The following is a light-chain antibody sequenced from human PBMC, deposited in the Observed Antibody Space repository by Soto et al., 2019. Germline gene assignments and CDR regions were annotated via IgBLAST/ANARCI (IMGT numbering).Light chain of an antibody. J-gene: IGKJ4*01. CDR3: QHYDSSPT. CDR1: QIFPSSY. V-gene: IGKV3-20*01. CDR2: GAS. Sequence: EIVLTQSPGTLSLSPGERATLSCRASQIFPSSYLAWYQQKPGQAPRLLIYGASSRATGIPDRFFGSGSGTAFILTISRLEPEDFAVYYCQHYDSSPTFGGGTKVEIK.